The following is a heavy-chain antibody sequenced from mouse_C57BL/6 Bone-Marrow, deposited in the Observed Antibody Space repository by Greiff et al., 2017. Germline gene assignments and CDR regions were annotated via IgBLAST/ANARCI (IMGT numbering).Heavy chain of an antibody. J-gene: IGHJ4*01. CDR3: ARIYYYGSSYESYAMDY. D-gene: IGHD1-1*01. CDR1: GFNIKNTY. V-gene: IGHV14-3*01. Sequence: VQLKQSVAELVRPGASVKLSCTASGFNIKNTYMHWVKQRPEQGLEWIGRIDPANGNTKYAPKFQGKATITADTSSNTAYLQLSSLTSEDTAIYYCARIYYYGSSYESYAMDYWGQGTSVTVSS. CDR2: IDPANGNT.